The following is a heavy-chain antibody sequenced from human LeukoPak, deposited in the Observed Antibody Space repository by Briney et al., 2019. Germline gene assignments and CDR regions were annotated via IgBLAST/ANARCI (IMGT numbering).Heavy chain of an antibody. CDR3: ARGRVSSSTWYSTYYYYFYMDV. D-gene: IGHD1-1*01. J-gene: IGHJ6*03. CDR2: VDHTGST. CDR1: GGSISSYF. Sequence: SETQSLTCTVSGGSISSYFWSWLRQPPGKGLGWIGYVDHTGSTHFNPSLNGRVSISRDTTKNLLSLRLRSVTAADTAVYFCARGRVSSSTWYSTYYYYFYMDVWGKGTTVTVSS. V-gene: IGHV4-59*01.